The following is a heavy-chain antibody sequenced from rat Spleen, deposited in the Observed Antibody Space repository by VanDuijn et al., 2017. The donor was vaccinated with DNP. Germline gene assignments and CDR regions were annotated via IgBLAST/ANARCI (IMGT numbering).Heavy chain of an antibody. J-gene: IGHJ4*01. Sequence: QVQLKESGPGLVQPSQTLSLTCTVAGFSLTGYNVHWVRQPPGKGLEWMGIIWNIGGTRYNSALKSRLTIIKDTSKSQVFLKLNSLQTEDTATYYCARDLIIRDTTSAMDAWGQGTSVTVSS. D-gene: IGHD4-3*01. CDR3: ARDLIIRDTTSAMDA. CDR1: GFSLTGYN. V-gene: IGHV2-41*01. CDR2: IWNIGGT.